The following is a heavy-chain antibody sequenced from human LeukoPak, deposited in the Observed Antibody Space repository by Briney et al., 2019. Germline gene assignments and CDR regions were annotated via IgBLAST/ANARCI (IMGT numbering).Heavy chain of an antibody. CDR2: INPNSGGT. V-gene: IGHV1-2*02. CDR3: ATGGDSSSPEPDY. CDR1: GYTFTGYY. J-gene: IGHJ4*02. D-gene: IGHD6-13*01. Sequence: ASVKVSCKASGYTFTGYYMHWVRQAPGQGLEWMGWINPNSGGTNYAQKFQGRVTMTRDTPISTAYMELSRLRSDDTAVYYCATGGDSSSPEPDYWGQGTLVTVSS.